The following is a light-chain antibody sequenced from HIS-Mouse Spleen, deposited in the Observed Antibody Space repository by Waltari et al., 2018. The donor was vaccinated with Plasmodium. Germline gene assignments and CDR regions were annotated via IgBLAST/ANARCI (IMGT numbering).Light chain of an antibody. V-gene: IGKV3-15*01. CDR2: GAS. CDR1: QSVSSN. J-gene: IGKJ3*01. Sequence: EIVITQSPATLSVSQGERATLSCRARQSVSSNLAWYQQKPGQAPRLLIYGASTRAPGIPARFSGSGSGTEFTLTISSLQSEDFAVYYCQQYNNWSFTFGPGTKVDIK. CDR3: QQYNNWSFT.